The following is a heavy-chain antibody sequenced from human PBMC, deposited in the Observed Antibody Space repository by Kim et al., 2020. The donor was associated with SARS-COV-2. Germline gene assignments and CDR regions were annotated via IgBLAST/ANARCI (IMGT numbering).Heavy chain of an antibody. CDR3: ARSDHYGSGSMNY. Sequence: GGSLRLSCAASGFTFSSYSMNWVRQAPGKGLEWVSSISSSSSYIYYADSVKGRFTISRDNAKNSLYLQMNSLRAEDTAVYYCARSDHYGSGSMNYWGQGTLVTVSS. J-gene: IGHJ4*02. D-gene: IGHD3-10*01. CDR1: GFTFSSYS. CDR2: ISSSSSYI. V-gene: IGHV3-21*04.